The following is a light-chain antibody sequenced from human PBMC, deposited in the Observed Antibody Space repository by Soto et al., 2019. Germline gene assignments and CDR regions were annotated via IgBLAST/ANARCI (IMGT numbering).Light chain of an antibody. J-gene: IGKJ2*01. Sequence: EIVLTQSPATLSLSPGGRATLSCRASQSVSSYLAWYQQKPGQAPRLLIYDASNRATGIPARFSGSGSGTDFTLTSSSLEPEDFAVYYCQKRSNSYTFGQGTKLEIQ. CDR2: DAS. V-gene: IGKV3-11*01. CDR3: QKRSNSYT. CDR1: QSVSSY.